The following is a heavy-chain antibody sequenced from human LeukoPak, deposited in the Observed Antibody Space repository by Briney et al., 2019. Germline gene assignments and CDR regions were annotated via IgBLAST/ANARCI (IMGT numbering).Heavy chain of an antibody. CDR2: FGSDLSFR. CDR1: GFTFSHYS. J-gene: IGHJ4*02. CDR3: AKDHIAVAGTVLDY. Sequence: PGGSLRLSCAGSGFTFSHYSMNWVRQAPGKGLEWVASFGSDLSFRSVADSLKGRFTISRDNAENSIYLHMNSLRAEDTAVYYCAKDHIAVAGTVLDYWGQGTLVTVSS. D-gene: IGHD6-19*01. V-gene: IGHV3-21*01.